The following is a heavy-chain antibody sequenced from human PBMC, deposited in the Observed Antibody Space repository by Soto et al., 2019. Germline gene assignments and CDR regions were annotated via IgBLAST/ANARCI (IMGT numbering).Heavy chain of an antibody. CDR3: RKGDTSTFDS. J-gene: IGHJ4*02. Sequence: ESLKISCQGTGYRFSRSWIGRVRQKPGTGLEWLGNVYPSDSDVRYSPAFEGQVTISADNSINTAYLHLLHPKPSDTAIYYCRKGDTSTFDSWGRGTRVTVSS. CDR1: GYRFSRSW. CDR2: VYPSDSDV. D-gene: IGHD3-16*01. V-gene: IGHV5-51*01.